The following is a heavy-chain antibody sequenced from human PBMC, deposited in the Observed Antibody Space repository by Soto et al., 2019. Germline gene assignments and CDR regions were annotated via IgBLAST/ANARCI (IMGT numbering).Heavy chain of an antibody. V-gene: IGHV4-30-2*01. CDR2: IYHSGST. Sequence: PSETLSLTCAVSGGSISSGGYSWSWIRQPPGKGLEWIGYIYHSGSTYYNPSLKSRVTISVDWSKNRFSLKLTSVTAADTAVYYCARITSPWGQGTLVTVSS. J-gene: IGHJ5*02. CDR3: ARITSP. D-gene: IGHD3-10*01. CDR1: GGSISSGGYS.